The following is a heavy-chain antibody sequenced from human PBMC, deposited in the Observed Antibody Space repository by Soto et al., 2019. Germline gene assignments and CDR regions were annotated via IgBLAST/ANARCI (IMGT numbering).Heavy chain of an antibody. V-gene: IGHV5-51*01. CDR2: INPGDSET. J-gene: IGHJ4*02. D-gene: IGHD3-9*01. CDR1: GYSFTSYW. Sequence: PVESLNISFKGSGYSFTSYWIAWVRQMPGKGLEWMAIINPGDSETKYSPSFQVQVTISADKSINTAYLQWSSLKASDTAMYYCARHATYYDILSGYYFDYWGQGTQVTVSS. CDR3: ARHATYYDILSGYYFDY.